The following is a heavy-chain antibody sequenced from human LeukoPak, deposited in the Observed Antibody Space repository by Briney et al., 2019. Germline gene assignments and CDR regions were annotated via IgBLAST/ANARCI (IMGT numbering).Heavy chain of an antibody. CDR3: ARSSGYSYGPFDY. Sequence: SETLSLTCTVSGGSISSYYWSWIRQPPGKGLEWIGYIYYSGSTNYNPSLKSRVTISVDTSKNQFSLKLSSVTAADTAVYYCARSSGYSYGPFDYWGQGTLVTVSS. V-gene: IGHV4-59*01. CDR2: IYYSGST. CDR1: GGSISSYY. D-gene: IGHD5-18*01. J-gene: IGHJ4*02.